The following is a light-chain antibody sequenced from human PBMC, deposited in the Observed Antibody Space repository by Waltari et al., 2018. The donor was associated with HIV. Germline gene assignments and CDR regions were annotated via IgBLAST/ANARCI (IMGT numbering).Light chain of an antibody. CDR3: ATWYSSLTGGPV. Sequence: QSVLTQPPSESAAPRQNVTISCSGRPSNIGNNFVSCYPPLPSTAPKLLIYENNKRPSGIPDRFSGFKSGTSATLGITGLQTGDEADYYCATWYSSLTGGPVFGGGDQADRP. CDR1: PSNIGNNF. J-gene: IGLJ3*02. CDR2: ENN. V-gene: IGLV1-51*02.